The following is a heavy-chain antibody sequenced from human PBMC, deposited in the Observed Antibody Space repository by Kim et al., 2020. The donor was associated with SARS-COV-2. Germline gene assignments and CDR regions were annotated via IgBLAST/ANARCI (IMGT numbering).Heavy chain of an antibody. Sequence: SETLSLTCTVSGGSISSGGYYWSWIRQHPGKGLEWIGYIYYSGSTYYNPSLKSRVTISVDTSKNQFSLKLSSVTAADTAVYYCAREFGGGGAFDIWGQGTMVTVSS. D-gene: IGHD2-21*01. V-gene: IGHV4-31*03. CDR3: AREFGGGGAFDI. CDR2: IYYSGST. J-gene: IGHJ3*02. CDR1: GGSISSGGYY.